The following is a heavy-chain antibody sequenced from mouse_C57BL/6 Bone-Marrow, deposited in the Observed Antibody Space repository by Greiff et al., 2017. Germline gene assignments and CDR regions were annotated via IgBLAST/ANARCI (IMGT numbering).Heavy chain of an antibody. D-gene: IGHD1-1*01. J-gene: IGHJ3*01. Sequence: EVMLVESGGDLVQPGGSLKLSCAASGFTFSSYGMSWVRQTPDKRLEWVATISSGGSYTYYPDSVKGRFTISRDNAKNTLYLQMSSLKSEYTTMYYSARRYYGSSVAWFAYWGQGTLVTVSA. V-gene: IGHV5-6*02. CDR3: ARRYYGSSVAWFAY. CDR1: GFTFSSYG. CDR2: ISSGGSYT.